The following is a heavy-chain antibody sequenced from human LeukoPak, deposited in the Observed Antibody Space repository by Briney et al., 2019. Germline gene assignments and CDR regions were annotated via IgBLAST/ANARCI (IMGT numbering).Heavy chain of an antibody. CDR3: AREVGGYSGYFGNVFDI. CDR1: GGSFSGHY. D-gene: IGHD5-12*01. V-gene: IGHV4-34*01. J-gene: IGHJ3*02. Sequence: SETLSLTCAVYGGSFSGHYWSWIRQPPGKGLEWIGEINHSGSTNYNPSLKSRVTISVDTSENQFSLRLSSVTAADTAVYYCAREVGGYSGYFGNVFDIWGQGTMVTVSS. CDR2: INHSGST.